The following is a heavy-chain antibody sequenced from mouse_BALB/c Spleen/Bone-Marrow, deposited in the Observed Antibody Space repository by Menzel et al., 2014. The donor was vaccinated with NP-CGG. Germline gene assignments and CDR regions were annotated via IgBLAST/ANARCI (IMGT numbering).Heavy chain of an antibody. CDR1: GYTFTDFA. Sequence: VKLMESGAELVRPGVSVKISCKGSGYTFTDFAIHWVKQSHTKSLEWIGVISPYYVDGGYNQKFKGKATMTIDRSSSTAYMELARPTSEDSAIYYCARGGASGPYYYAMNYWGQGTSVTVSS. CDR3: ARGGASGPYYYAMNY. D-gene: IGHD3-1*01. J-gene: IGHJ4*01. CDR2: ISPYYVDG. V-gene: IGHV1S137*01.